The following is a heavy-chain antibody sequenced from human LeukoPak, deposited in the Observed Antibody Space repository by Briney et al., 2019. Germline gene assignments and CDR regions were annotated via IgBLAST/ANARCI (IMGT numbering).Heavy chain of an antibody. V-gene: IGHV3-23*01. J-gene: IGHJ4*02. CDR2: ISGSGGST. D-gene: IGHD3-3*01. CDR1: GFTFSSYA. CDR3: AKDLNSDFWSGYYN. Sequence: GGSLRLSCAASGFTFSSYAMSWVRQAPGKGLEWASAISGSGGSTYYADSVKGRFTISRDNSKNTLYLQMNSLRAEDTAVYYCAKDLNSDFWSGYYNWGQGTLVTVSS.